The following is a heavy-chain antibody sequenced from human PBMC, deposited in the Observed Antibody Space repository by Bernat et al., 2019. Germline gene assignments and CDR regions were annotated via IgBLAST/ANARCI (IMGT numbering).Heavy chain of an antibody. CDR1: GYTFTSYD. Sequence: QVQLVQSGAEVKKPGASVKVSCKASGYTFTSYDINWVLQATGQGLEWMGWMNPNSGNTGYAQKFQGRVTMTRNTSISTAYMELSSLRSEDTAVYYCAREGELSSPMTPQLGFDYWGQGTLVTVSS. CDR2: MNPNSGNT. CDR3: AREGELSSPMTPQLGFDY. D-gene: IGHD3-16*02. J-gene: IGHJ4*02. V-gene: IGHV1-8*01.